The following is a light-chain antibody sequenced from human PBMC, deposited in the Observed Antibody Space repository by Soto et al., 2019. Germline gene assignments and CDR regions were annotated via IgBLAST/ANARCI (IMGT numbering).Light chain of an antibody. CDR1: SGDIGSYNR. V-gene: IGLV2-14*01. CDR2: EVS. CDR3: NAYTVTSDVGI. Sequence: QSALTQPASVSGSPGQSITISCTGTSGDIGSYNRVSWYQQHPGKAPKLLIYEVSNRPSGVSDRFSGSKSGNTASLTISRVQPDDEAVYYCNAYTVTSDVGIFCTGTKVTVL. J-gene: IGLJ1*01.